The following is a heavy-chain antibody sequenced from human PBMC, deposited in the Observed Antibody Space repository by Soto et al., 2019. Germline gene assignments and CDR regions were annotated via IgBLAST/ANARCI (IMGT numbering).Heavy chain of an antibody. Sequence: TRTDTGTISGDRVSSNSAAWNWIRQSPSRGLEWLGRTYYRSKWYNDYAVSVKSRITINPDTSKNQFSLQLNSVTPEDTAVYYCARDREYRYSYGYRYYFEYWGQGTLVTVSS. D-gene: IGHD5-18*01. CDR3: ARDREYRYSYGYRYYFEY. V-gene: IGHV6-1*01. CDR1: GDRVSSNSAA. CDR2: TYYRSKWYN. J-gene: IGHJ4*02.